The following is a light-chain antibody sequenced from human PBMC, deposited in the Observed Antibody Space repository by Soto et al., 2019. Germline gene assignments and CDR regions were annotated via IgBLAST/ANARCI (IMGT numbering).Light chain of an antibody. V-gene: IGLV2-14*01. J-gene: IGLJ1*01. CDR1: SSDVGHYNY. CDR3: SSYTSSSTYV. Sequence: QSALAQPASVSASPGQSITMSCSGTSSDVGHYNYVSWYQQHPGKAPKLVIYEVSNRPPGVSSRFSGSKSGNKASLTISGLQAEDEADYYCSSYTSSSTYVFGTGTKSPS. CDR2: EVS.